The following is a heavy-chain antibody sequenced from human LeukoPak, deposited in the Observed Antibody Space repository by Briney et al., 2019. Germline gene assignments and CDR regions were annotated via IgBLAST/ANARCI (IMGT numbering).Heavy chain of an antibody. D-gene: IGHD3-3*01. Sequence: GGSLRPSCAASGFTFSSYAMSWVRQAPGKGLEWVSAVSGSGGSTYYADSVKGRFTISRDNSKNTLYLQMNSLRAEDTAVYYCAKDGNYDFWSGYSISDAFDIWGQGTMVTVSS. CDR1: GFTFSSYA. V-gene: IGHV3-23*01. J-gene: IGHJ3*02. CDR3: AKDGNYDFWSGYSISDAFDI. CDR2: VSGSGGST.